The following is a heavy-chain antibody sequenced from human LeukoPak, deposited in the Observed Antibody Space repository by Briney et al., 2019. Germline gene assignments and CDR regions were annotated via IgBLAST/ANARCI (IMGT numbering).Heavy chain of an antibody. CDR1: GYTFTGYY. CDR2: INPNSGGT. V-gene: IGHV1-2*06. D-gene: IGHD1-26*01. Sequence: ASVKVSCKASGYTFTGYYMHWVRQAPGQRLEWMGRINPNSGGTNYAQKFQGRVTMTRDTSISTAYMELSRLRSDDTAVYYCARGRSFYSGSYEAINWFDPWGQGTLFTVSS. CDR3: ARGRSFYSGSYEAINWFDP. J-gene: IGHJ5*02.